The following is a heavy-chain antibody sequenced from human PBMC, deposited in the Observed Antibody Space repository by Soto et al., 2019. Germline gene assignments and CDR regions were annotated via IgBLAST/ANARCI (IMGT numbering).Heavy chain of an antibody. CDR2: IYWDDDK. CDR1: GFSLSTSGVG. D-gene: IGHD3-22*01. CDR3: AHSLMGYYYDSSGSNWFDP. J-gene: IGHJ5*02. Sequence: QITLKESGPTLVKPTQTLTLTCTFSGFSLSTSGVGVGWIRQPPGKALEWLALIYWDDDKRYSPSLKSRPTIPRATSKNQVVLRMINVDPVDTATYYCAHSLMGYYYDSSGSNWFDPWGQGTLVTVSS. V-gene: IGHV2-5*02.